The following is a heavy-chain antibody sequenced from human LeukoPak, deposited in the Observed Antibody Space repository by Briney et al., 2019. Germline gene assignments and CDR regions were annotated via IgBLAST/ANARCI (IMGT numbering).Heavy chain of an antibody. J-gene: IGHJ5*02. CDR1: GYTFTSYD. D-gene: IGHD1-26*01. CDR2: MNPNSGNT. Sequence: GASVKVSCKXSGYTFTSYDINWVRQATGQGLEWMGWMNPNSGNTGYSQKFQGRVTITRNTSISTAYMELSSLRSEDTAVYYCARSPSTKWALLPRGRFKFDPWGQGTLVTVSS. V-gene: IGHV1-8*03. CDR3: ARSPSTKWALLPRGRFKFDP.